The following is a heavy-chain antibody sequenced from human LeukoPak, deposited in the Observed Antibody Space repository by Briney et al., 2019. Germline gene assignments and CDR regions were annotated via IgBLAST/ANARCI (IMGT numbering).Heavy chain of an antibody. J-gene: IGHJ6*03. CDR1: GFTFSSYS. Sequence: GGSLRLSCAASGFTFSSYSMNWVRQAPGKGLEWVSSINSSSGYIYYADSVKGRFTISRDNAKNSLYLQMNSLRAEDTALYYCARVIVGATVDYYYYYMDVWGKGTTVTVSS. CDR2: INSSSGYI. CDR3: ARVIVGATVDYYYYYMDV. D-gene: IGHD1-26*01. V-gene: IGHV3-21*04.